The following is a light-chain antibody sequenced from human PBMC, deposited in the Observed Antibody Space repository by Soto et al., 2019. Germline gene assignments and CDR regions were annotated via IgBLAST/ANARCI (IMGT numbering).Light chain of an antibody. CDR3: SSYVTNNTGV. CDR1: SSDIGSYNR. J-gene: IGLJ1*01. CDR2: EVS. Sequence: QSALTQPPSVSGSPGQSVTISCTGTSSDIGSYNRVSWYQQPPGTAPKLMIYEVSNRPSGVPDRFSGSKSGNTASLTISGLQAEDEGDYYCSSYVTNNTGVFGTGTQLTVL. V-gene: IGLV2-18*02.